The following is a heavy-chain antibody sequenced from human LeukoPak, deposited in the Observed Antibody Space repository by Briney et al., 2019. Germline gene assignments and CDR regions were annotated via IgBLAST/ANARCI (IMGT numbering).Heavy chain of an antibody. CDR1: GFRFNTYW. J-gene: IGHJ4*02. D-gene: IGHD5-12*01. V-gene: IGHV3-7*01. Sequence: GGSLRLSCAASGFRFNTYWMSWVRQAPGKGLEWVANIKQDGNEKYYADSVKGRFTISRDNGKNSLDLQMNSLRAEDTALYYCARDVQVATIYPLDYWGQGTLVTVSS. CDR3: ARDVQVATIYPLDY. CDR2: IKQDGNEK.